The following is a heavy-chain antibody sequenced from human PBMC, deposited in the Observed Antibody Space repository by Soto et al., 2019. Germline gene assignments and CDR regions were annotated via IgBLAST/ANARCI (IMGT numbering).Heavy chain of an antibody. CDR3: ARVPPYSSGFGGFDN. V-gene: IGHV4-30-4*01. J-gene: IGHJ4*02. Sequence: QVQLQESGPGLVKPSQTLSLTCTVSGGSVSSDDSYWTWIRQPPGKGLEWIGYIYYTGSTYYNPSLKSRVTISVDTSKNQFSLRLSSVTAADTAVYYCARVPPYSSGFGGFDNWGQGTLATVSS. D-gene: IGHD6-19*01. CDR1: GGSVSSDDSY. CDR2: IYYTGST.